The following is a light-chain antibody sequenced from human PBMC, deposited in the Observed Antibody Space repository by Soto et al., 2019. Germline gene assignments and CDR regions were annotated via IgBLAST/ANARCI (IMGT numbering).Light chain of an antibody. J-gene: IGKJ4*01. V-gene: IGKV1-6*01. CDR2: TAS. Sequence: ATQMTQSPSSLSASVGDRVTITCRASQGIRRELGWYQQKPGKAPNLLLYTASTLHSGVPSRFSGSGSGTAFTLTISSLQPEDFATYYCIQDYNYPLTFGGGTRVEIK. CDR1: QGIRRE. CDR3: IQDYNYPLT.